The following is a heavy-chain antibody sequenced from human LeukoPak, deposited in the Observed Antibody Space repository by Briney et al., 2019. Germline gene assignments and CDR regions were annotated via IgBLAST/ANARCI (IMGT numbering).Heavy chain of an antibody. CDR1: GFTFSSDS. CDR2: ISSSSSNI. D-gene: IGHD3-22*01. V-gene: IGHV3-48*01. CDR3: ARGVEYYYDSSAPSNFDY. J-gene: IGHJ4*02. Sequence: GGSLRLSCAASGFTFSSDSMNWVRQAPGKGLEWVSYISSSSSNIQYADSVKGRFTISRDNAKNSLYLQMNSLRAEDTAVYYCARGVEYYYDSSAPSNFDYWGQGTLVTVSS.